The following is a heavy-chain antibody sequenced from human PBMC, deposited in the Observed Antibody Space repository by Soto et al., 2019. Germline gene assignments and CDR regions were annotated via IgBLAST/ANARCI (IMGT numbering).Heavy chain of an antibody. CDR1: GGSFSGYY. D-gene: IGHD2-2*03. J-gene: IGHJ3*02. CDR3: ARQIGYCTTTSCYVGVVGI. CDR2: INHSGTT. V-gene: IGHV4-34*01. Sequence: QVQLQQWGAGLLKPSETLSLTCAVYGGSFSGYYWSWIRQPPGKGLEWIGEINHSGTTNYNPSLKSRVTMSADTSKNQFSLRLTSVTAADTAVYYCARQIGYCTTTSCYVGVVGIWGQGRMVTVSS.